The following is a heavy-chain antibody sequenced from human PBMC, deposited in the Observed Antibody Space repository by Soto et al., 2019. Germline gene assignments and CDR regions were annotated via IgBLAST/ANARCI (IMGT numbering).Heavy chain of an antibody. CDR3: ARRIATAGTAHRFDF. Sequence: SLTLSHTCPVSGFYIRGGCYCWRWISPPPGKGLEWIGYIYYSGCTYYNPSLKSRVTISVDTSKNQFSLKLSSVTAEDTAVYYCARRIATAGTAHRFDFWGQGDRVTVS. CDR1: GFYIRGGCYC. CDR2: IYYSGCT. J-gene: IGHJ4*02. D-gene: IGHD6-13*01. V-gene: IGHV4-31*03.